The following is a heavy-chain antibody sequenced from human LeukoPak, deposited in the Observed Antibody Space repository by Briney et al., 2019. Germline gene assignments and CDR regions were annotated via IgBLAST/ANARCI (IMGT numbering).Heavy chain of an antibody. Sequence: GGSLRLSCAASGFTFSSYAMHWVRQAPGKGLEWVAVISYDGSNKYYADSVKGRFTISRDNSKNTLHLQMNSLRAEDTAVYYCARDGRVAVAGTARPGGNFDYWGQGTLVTVSS. CDR3: ARDGRVAVAGTARPGGNFDY. CDR1: GFTFSSYA. J-gene: IGHJ4*02. CDR2: ISYDGSNK. V-gene: IGHV3-30*01. D-gene: IGHD6-19*01.